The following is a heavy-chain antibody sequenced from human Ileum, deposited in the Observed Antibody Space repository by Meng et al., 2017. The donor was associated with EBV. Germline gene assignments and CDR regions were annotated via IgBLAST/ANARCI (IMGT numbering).Heavy chain of an antibody. V-gene: IGHV4-28*01. D-gene: IGHD3-22*01. CDR2: IYYSGST. Sequence: QGQGASPGRGKPSDPLSLTCAVSGYSISRTNWWGWSRQPPGKGLEWIGYIYYSGSTSYNPSLKSRVTMSVDTSKNQFSLNLNSVTAVDTAVYYCARNVPGTSAYYDWGQGTLVTVSS. CDR3: ARNVPGTSAYYD. J-gene: IGHJ4*02. CDR1: GYSISRTNW.